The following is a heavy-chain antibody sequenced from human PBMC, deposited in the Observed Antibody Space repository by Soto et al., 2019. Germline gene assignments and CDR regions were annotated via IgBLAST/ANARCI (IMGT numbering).Heavy chain of an antibody. CDR1: GFTFSSYA. V-gene: IGHV3-23*01. D-gene: IGHD3-10*01. CDR2: ISGSGGST. CDR3: AKSMGPLLWFGSYHHPLLTGMSMDV. J-gene: IGHJ6*02. Sequence: EVQLLESGGGLVQPGGSLRLSCAASGFTFSSYAMSWVRQAPGKGLEWVSAISGSGGSTYYADSVKGRFTISRDNSKNTLDLRMHTLSAEDTAVYYFAKSMGPLLWFGSYHHPLLTGMSMDVWGQGTTVTVSS.